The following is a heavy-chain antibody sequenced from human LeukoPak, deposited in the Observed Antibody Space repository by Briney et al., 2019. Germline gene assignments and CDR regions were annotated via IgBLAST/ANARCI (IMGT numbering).Heavy chain of an antibody. CDR2: IYHSGST. CDR3: ARGVPFDY. V-gene: IGHV4-38-2*02. J-gene: IGHJ4*02. Sequence: PSETLSLTCTVSNYSLSSDYYWSWIRQPPVKGLEWIGSIYHSGSTYYNPSLKSRVTISIDTSKNQFSLRLSSVTAADTAVYYCARGVPFDYWGQGTLVTVSS. CDR1: NYSLSSDYY.